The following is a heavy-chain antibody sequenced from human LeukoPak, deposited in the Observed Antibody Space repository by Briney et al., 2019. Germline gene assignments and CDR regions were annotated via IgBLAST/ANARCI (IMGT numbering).Heavy chain of an antibody. Sequence: GGSLRLSCAASGFTVSSYAMTWVRQAPGKGLEWVSAIGYSAGDTYYADSVKGRFTISRDNSMNTLYLQMSSLRADDTALYYCAKDDDGHHHGVDHWSQGTLVTVSS. V-gene: IGHV3-23*01. CDR3: AKDDDGHHHGVDH. CDR2: IGYSAGDT. D-gene: IGHD4-17*01. CDR1: GFTVSSYA. J-gene: IGHJ4*02.